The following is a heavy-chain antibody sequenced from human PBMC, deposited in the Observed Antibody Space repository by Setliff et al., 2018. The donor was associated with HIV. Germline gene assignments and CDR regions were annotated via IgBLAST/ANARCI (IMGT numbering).Heavy chain of an antibody. CDR2: IIPIFGTA. Sequence: GASVKVSCKASGYTFNNYGISWVRQAPGQGLEWMGGIIPIFGTANYAQKFQGRVTITADESTSTAYMELSSLRSEDTAVYYCASLGGYYPYYYYYMDVWGKGTTVTVSS. CDR1: GYTFNNYG. CDR3: ASLGGYYPYYYYYMDV. J-gene: IGHJ6*03. D-gene: IGHD3-3*01. V-gene: IGHV1-69*13.